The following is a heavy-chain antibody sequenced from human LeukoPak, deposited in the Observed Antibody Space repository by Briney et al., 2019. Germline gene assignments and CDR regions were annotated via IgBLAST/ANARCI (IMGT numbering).Heavy chain of an antibody. D-gene: IGHD6-13*01. CDR1: GGSISSSSYY. CDR3: ARDIPSLIIAAAARGWFDP. V-gene: IGHV4-39*07. Sequence: ASETLSLACTVSGGSISSSSYYWGWIRQPPGKGLEWIGSIYYSGSTYYNPSLKSRVTISVDTSKNQFSLKLSSVTAADTAVYYCARDIPSLIIAAAARGWFDPWGQGTLVTVSS. J-gene: IGHJ5*02. CDR2: IYYSGST.